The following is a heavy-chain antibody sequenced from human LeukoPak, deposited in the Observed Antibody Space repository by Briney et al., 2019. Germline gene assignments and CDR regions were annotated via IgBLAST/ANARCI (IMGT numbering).Heavy chain of an antibody. CDR1: GGSISSYY. J-gene: IGHJ4*02. D-gene: IGHD5-18*01. V-gene: IGHV4-59*01. CDR2: IYYSENT. Sequence: SETLSLTCTVSGGSISSYYWSWIRQPPGKGLEWIGYIYYSENTNYNPSLKSRVTISVDTSKNQFSLKLSSVTAADTAVYYCARSHKAMAGEGLFDYWGQGTLVTVSS. CDR3: ARSHKAMAGEGLFDY.